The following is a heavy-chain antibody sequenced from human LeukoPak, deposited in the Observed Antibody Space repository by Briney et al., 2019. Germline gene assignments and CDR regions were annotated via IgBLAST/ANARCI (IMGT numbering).Heavy chain of an antibody. V-gene: IGHV3-33*01. CDR3: ARAPLLYFARRPGDYDY. CDR1: GFTFSSTG. CDR2: IWFDGSNK. Sequence: GGSLRLSCAASGFTFSSTGMHWVRQAPGKGLEWVAVIWFDGSNKYYADSVKGRFTISRDNSKNTLYLQMNSLRAEDTAVYYGARAPLLYFARRPGDYDYWGQGTLVTVSS. J-gene: IGHJ4*02. D-gene: IGHD3-9*01.